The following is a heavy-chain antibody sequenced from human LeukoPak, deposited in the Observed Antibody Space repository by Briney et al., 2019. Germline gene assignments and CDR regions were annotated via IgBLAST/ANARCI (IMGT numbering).Heavy chain of an antibody. V-gene: IGHV3-23*01. CDR3: ANALGYCSGGSCYQNHY. Sequence: GGSLRLSCAASGLTFSSYAMSWVCQAPGKGLEWVSAISGSGGRTSYADSAKGRFTISRDNSKNTLYLQMNSLRAEDTAVYYCANALGYCSGGSCYQNHYWGQGTLVTVSS. D-gene: IGHD2-15*01. CDR2: ISGSGGRT. J-gene: IGHJ4*02. CDR1: GLTFSSYA.